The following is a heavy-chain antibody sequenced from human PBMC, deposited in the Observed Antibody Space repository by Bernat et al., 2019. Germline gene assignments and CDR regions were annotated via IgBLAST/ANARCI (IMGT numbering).Heavy chain of an antibody. CDR2: IWYDGSNK. D-gene: IGHD6-13*01. CDR1: GFTFSSYG. Sequence: QVQLVESGGGVVHPGRSLRLSCAASGFTFSSYGMHWVRQAPGKGLEWVAVIWYDGSNKYYADSVKGRFTISRDNSKNTLYLKINSLRAEDTAVYYCARVSSSGWYGAHYFDYWGQGTLVTVSS. V-gene: IGHV3-33*01. CDR3: ARVSSSGWYGAHYFDY. J-gene: IGHJ4*02.